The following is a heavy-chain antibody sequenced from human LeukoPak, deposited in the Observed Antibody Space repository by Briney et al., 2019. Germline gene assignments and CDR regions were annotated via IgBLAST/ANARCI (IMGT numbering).Heavy chain of an antibody. CDR3: AKGNYYFDSSGYFHFDY. V-gene: IGHV3-23*01. D-gene: IGHD3-22*01. CDR2: ISVSGGST. J-gene: IGHJ4*02. CDR1: GFTFSNYA. Sequence: GGSLRLSCAASGFTFSNYAISWVRQAPGKGLEWVSTISVSGGSTYYADSVKGRFTISRDNSKNTLYLQMNSLRAEGTAVYYCAKGNYYFDSSGYFHFDYWGQGTLVTVSS.